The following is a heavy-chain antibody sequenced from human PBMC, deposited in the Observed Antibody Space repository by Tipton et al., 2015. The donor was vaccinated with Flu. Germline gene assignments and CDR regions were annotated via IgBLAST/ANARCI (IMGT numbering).Heavy chain of an antibody. CDR3: ARRDYSNYVSDPKNWFDP. Sequence: LRLSCSLPGDSISSDYYWGWIRQPPGKALEWIGNIYRRGSSYYNPSLKTRVIISNDTSKINFSLWLGSVTAADTAVYFCARRDYSNYVSDPKNWFDPWGQGILVAVSS. D-gene: IGHD4-11*01. CDR2: IYRRGSS. CDR1: GDSISSDYY. J-gene: IGHJ5*02. V-gene: IGHV4-38-2*02.